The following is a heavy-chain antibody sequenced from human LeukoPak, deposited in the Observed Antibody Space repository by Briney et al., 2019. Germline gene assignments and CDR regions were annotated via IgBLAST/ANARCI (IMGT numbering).Heavy chain of an antibody. D-gene: IGHD1-26*01. CDR3: AKVGWDLSLY. CDR1: GFTFSTFS. Sequence: PGGFLRLSCAASGFTFSTFSMNWVRQAPGKGLEWVSYITRDSSTIYYADSVKGRFTISRGNAKNSLYLQMNSLNAEDTAVYYCAKVGWDLSLYWGQGTLVTVPS. J-gene: IGHJ4*02. CDR2: ITRDSSTI. V-gene: IGHV3-48*04.